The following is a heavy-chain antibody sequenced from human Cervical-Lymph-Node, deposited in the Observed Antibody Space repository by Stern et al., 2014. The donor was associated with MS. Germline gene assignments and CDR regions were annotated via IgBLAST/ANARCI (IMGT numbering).Heavy chain of an antibody. J-gene: IGHJ5*02. Sequence: QVQLVQSGAGVKKPGASVRLSCKASGYTFSNYHMHWVRQAPGQGLEWMGIVHSSGGGTTYAQKFQGSVTMTTDTSSTTVYMELSSLTSEDTAVYFCVRAKSSVTLLRLDPWGQGALVIVS. CDR2: VHSSGGGT. CDR3: VRAKSSVTLLRLDP. V-gene: IGHV1-46*03. CDR1: GYTFSNYH. D-gene: IGHD4-17*01.